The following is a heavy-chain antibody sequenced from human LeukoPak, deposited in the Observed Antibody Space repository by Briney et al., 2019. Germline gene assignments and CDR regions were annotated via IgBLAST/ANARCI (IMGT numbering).Heavy chain of an antibody. Sequence: ASETLSLTCAVYGGSFSGYYWSWIRQPPGKGLEWIGEINHSGSTNYNPSLKSRVTISVDTSKNQFSLKLSSVTAADTAVYYCARGPWYPDIWGQGTMVTVSS. V-gene: IGHV4-34*01. CDR1: GGSFSGYY. CDR2: INHSGST. D-gene: IGHD6-13*01. J-gene: IGHJ3*02. CDR3: ARGPWYPDI.